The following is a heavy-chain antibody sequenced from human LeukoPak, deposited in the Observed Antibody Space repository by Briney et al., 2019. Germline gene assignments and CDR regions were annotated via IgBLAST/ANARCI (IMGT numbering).Heavy chain of an antibody. CDR2: IYYSGST. Sequence: SETLSLTCTVSGGSISSYYWTWIRQPPGKGLEWIGYIYYSGSTNYNPSLKSRVTISVDTSKNQFSLKLSSVTAADTAVYYCARDLPYCSSTSCYRWFDPWGQGTLVTVSS. J-gene: IGHJ5*02. CDR1: GGSISSYY. D-gene: IGHD2-2*01. V-gene: IGHV4-59*12. CDR3: ARDLPYCSSTSCYRWFDP.